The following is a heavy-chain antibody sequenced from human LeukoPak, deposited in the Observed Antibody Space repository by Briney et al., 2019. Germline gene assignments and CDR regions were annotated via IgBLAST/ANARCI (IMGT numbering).Heavy chain of an antibody. CDR3: ARGGGATRIDY. Sequence: SQTLSLTCSVSGDSIRGGTYYWSWIRQPAGKGLEWIGRIYTSGSTSYNPSLKSRVTISVDTSKNQFSLKLTSVTAADTAVYHCARGGGATRIDYWGQGTLVTVSS. D-gene: IGHD5-12*01. V-gene: IGHV4-61*02. J-gene: IGHJ4*02. CDR2: IYTSGST. CDR1: GDSIRGGTYY.